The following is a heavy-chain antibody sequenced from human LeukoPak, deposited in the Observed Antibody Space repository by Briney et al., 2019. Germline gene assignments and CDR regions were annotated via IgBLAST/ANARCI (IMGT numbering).Heavy chain of an antibody. CDR3: AKEGRTGIAAAGNFDY. CDR2: ISAYNGNA. V-gene: IGHV1-18*01. Sequence: ASVKVSCKASGYTFTSYGISWVRQAPGQGLASMGWISAYNGNANYAQKLQGRVTMTTGTSTSTAYMELRSLRSDDTAVYYCAKEGRTGIAAAGNFDYWGQGTLVTVSS. J-gene: IGHJ4*02. CDR1: GYTFTSYG. D-gene: IGHD6-13*01.